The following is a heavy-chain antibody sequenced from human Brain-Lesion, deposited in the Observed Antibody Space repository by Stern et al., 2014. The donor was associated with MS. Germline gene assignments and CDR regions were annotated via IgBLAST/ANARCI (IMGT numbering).Heavy chain of an antibody. CDR3: AGEEDIRYCSGGSCTGNWFDP. Sequence: QLQLQESGPGLVKPSETLSLTCTVAGGSVSSTSYAWAWIRQPPGKGLEWIGAIYYSGNTYYSPSPKSRLTLSLETSKNPSPLQLGSVTAADTAVYYCAGEEDIRYCSGGSCTGNWFDPWGQGTLVTVSS. J-gene: IGHJ5*02. CDR2: IYYSGNT. D-gene: IGHD2-15*01. CDR1: GGSVSSTSYA. V-gene: IGHV4-39*02.